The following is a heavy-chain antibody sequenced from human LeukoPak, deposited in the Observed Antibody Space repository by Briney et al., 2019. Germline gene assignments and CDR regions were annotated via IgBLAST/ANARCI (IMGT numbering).Heavy chain of an antibody. J-gene: IGHJ4*02. CDR3: VKSSDWYLEY. CDR1: GYSFISYY. D-gene: IGHD3-9*01. V-gene: IGHV1-2*02. CDR2: INPNSGGT. Sequence: ASMKVSCKASGYSFISYYIHWVRQAPGQGLTWMGWINPNSGGTNYAQNFQGRVTSTRDTTISTAYMELSRLRSDDTAVYYCVKSSDWYLEYWGQGTLVTVSS.